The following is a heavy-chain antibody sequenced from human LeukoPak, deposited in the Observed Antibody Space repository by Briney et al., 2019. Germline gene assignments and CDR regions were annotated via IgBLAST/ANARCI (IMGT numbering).Heavy chain of an antibody. CDR2: MNPNSGGT. Sequence: ASVKVSCKASGYTFASYDINCVRQATGQGLEWMGWMNPNSGGTNYAQKFQGRVTMTRDTSISTAYMELSRLRSDDTAVYYCARGDYGDPWDGYWGQGTLVTVSS. CDR3: ARGDYGDPWDGY. CDR1: GYTFASYD. D-gene: IGHD4-17*01. V-gene: IGHV1-2*02. J-gene: IGHJ4*02.